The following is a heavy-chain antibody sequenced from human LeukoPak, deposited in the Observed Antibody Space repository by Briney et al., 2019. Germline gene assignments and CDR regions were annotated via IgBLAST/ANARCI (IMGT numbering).Heavy chain of an antibody. CDR2: INPNSGGT. CDR3: ARDYYGGSGYGSFDY. D-gene: IGHD3-22*01. J-gene: IGHJ4*02. CDR1: GYTFTAYY. Sequence: ASVKVSCKASGYTFTAYYMHWVRQAPGQGLEWMGWINPNSGGTNYAQKFQGRVTMTRDTSISTAYMELSRLRSDDTAVFYCARDYYGGSGYGSFDYWGQGTLATVSS. V-gene: IGHV1-2*02.